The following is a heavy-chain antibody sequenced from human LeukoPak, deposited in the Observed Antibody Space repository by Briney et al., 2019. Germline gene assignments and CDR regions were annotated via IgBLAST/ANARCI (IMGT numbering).Heavy chain of an antibody. CDR3: AKGPVVVPTYYFDY. CDR2: ISWNSGSI. D-gene: IGHD3-22*01. V-gene: IGHV3-9*01. Sequence: GRSLRLSCAASGFTFDDYAMHWVRQAPGKGLEWVSGISWNSGSIGYADSVKGRFTISRDNAKNSLYLQMNSLRAEDTALYYCAKGPVVVPTYYFDYWGQGTLVTVSS. CDR1: GFTFDDYA. J-gene: IGHJ4*02.